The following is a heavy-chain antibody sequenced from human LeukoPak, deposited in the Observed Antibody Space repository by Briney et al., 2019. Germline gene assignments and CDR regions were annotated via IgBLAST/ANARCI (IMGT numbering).Heavy chain of an antibody. CDR3: AKIESNIVVVVAAGGDNWFDP. Sequence: GVYLRLSCAASGYTLCIYAMSGVPGARGRGLEWVSAIIGCGGCTLCADSVKGPYTITRDNSKNTLYLQMNSLRAEDTAVYYCAKIESNIVVVVAAGGDNWFDPWGQGTLVTVSS. CDR2: IIGCGGCT. D-gene: IGHD2-15*01. CDR1: GYTLCIYA. V-gene: IGHV3-23*01. J-gene: IGHJ5*02.